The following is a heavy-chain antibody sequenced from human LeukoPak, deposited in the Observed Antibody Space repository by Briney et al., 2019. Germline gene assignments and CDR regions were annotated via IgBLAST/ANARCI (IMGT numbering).Heavy chain of an antibody. V-gene: IGHV4-59*01. CDR2: IYYSGST. CDR1: GGSISSYY. CDR3: ARAYYDFWSGYYDY. Sequence: SETLTLTCTVSGGSISSYYWSWIRQPPGKGLEWIGYIYYSGSTNYNPSLKSRVTISVDTSKNQFSLKLSSVTAADTAVYYCARAYYDFWSGYYDYWGQGTLVTVSS. D-gene: IGHD3-3*01. J-gene: IGHJ4*02.